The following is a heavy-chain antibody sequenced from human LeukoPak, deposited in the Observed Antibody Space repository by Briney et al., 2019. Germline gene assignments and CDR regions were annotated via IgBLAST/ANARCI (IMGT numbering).Heavy chain of an antibody. CDR2: ISYDGSNK. J-gene: IGHJ6*02. V-gene: IGHV3-30-3*01. D-gene: IGHD4-11*01. CDR3: ARDGPTTYYYYYGMDV. CDR1: GFTFSSYA. Sequence: GGSLRLSCAASGFTFSSYAMSWVRQAPGKGLEWVAVISYDGSNKYYADTVKGRFTISRDNSKNTLYLQMNSLRAEDTAVYYCARDGPTTYYYYYGMDVWGQGTTVTVSS.